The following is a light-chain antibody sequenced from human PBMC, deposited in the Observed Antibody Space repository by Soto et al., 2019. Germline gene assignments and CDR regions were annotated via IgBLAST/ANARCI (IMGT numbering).Light chain of an antibody. Sequence: QSALTQPPSVSGSPGQSVTISCTGTSSDIGGYNYVSWYQQLPGKAPKLMIYDVSKRPSGVPDRFSGSNSGNTASLTFSGLRAEDEADYYCCSYAGTTHVFGTGTKLTVL. CDR3: CSYAGTTHV. V-gene: IGLV2-11*01. CDR1: SSDIGGYNY. CDR2: DVS. J-gene: IGLJ1*01.